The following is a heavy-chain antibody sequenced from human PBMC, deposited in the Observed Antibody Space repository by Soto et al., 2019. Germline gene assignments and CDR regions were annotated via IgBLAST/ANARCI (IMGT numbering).Heavy chain of an antibody. D-gene: IGHD3-22*01. CDR3: AREGITMMGIDY. V-gene: IGHV3-30-3*01. J-gene: IGHJ4*02. CDR2: ISYDGSNK. CDR1: GGTFSSYA. Sequence: XGSLRLYCAASGGTFSSYAMHWVRQAPGKGLEWVAVISYDGSNKYYADSVKGRFTISRDNSKNTLYLQMNSLRAEDTAVYYCAREGITMMGIDYWGQGSLVTVSS.